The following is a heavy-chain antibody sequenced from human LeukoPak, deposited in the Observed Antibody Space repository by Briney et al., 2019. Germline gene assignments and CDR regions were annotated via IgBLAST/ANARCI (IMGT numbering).Heavy chain of an antibody. CDR2: MYPGDSDT. D-gene: IGHD1-26*01. CDR1: ANSFTSQW. Sequence: GESLKISCKGSANSFTSQWNGWVRQMPGKGLEWMGIMYPGDSDTRYSPSFEGHVTISADKSITTAYLQWSSLKASDTAMYYCGSGERSYHFDNWGQGSLVTVSS. CDR3: GSGERSYHFDN. V-gene: IGHV5-51*01. J-gene: IGHJ4*02.